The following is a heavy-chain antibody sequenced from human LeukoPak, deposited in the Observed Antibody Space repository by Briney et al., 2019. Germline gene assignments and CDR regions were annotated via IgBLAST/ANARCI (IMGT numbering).Heavy chain of an antibody. J-gene: IGHJ4*02. CDR3: ARGLSGYASSLGY. CDR1: GFTVSSNS. Sequence: PGGSPRLSCTVSGFTVSSNSMSWVRQAPGKGLEWVSFIYSDNTHYSDSVKGRFTISRDNSKNTLYLQMNSLRAEDTAVYYCARGLSGYASSLGYWGQGTLVTVSA. V-gene: IGHV3-53*01. D-gene: IGHD6-6*01. CDR2: IYSDNT.